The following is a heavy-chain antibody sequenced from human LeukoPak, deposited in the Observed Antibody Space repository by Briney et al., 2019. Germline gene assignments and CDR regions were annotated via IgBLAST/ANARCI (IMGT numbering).Heavy chain of an antibody. CDR3: ARDADSSGYHFDY. D-gene: IGHD3-22*01. Sequence: SETLSLTCTVSGGSVSSGIYYWSWIRQPPGKGLEWIGYIYYSGSTYYNPSLKSRVTISVDTSKNQFSLKLSSVTAADTAVYYCARDADSSGYHFDYWGQGTLVTVSS. CDR2: IYYSGST. V-gene: IGHV4-31*03. CDR1: GGSVSSGIYY. J-gene: IGHJ4*02.